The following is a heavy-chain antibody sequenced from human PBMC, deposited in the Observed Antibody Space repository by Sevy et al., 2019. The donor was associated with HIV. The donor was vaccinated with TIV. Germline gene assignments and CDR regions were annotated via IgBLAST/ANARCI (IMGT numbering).Heavy chain of an antibody. D-gene: IGHD6-19*01. Sequence: SETLSLTCTVSGGSISSGGYYWSWIRQHPGKGLEWIGYIYTSGSTYYNPSLKSRITMSVDTSKNQFSLKLRSVTAADTAMYNCARLGYSNGFYFDFWGQGTLVTVSS. CDR2: IYTSGST. CDR3: ARLGYSNGFYFDF. J-gene: IGHJ4*02. CDR1: GGSISSGGYY. V-gene: IGHV4-31*03.